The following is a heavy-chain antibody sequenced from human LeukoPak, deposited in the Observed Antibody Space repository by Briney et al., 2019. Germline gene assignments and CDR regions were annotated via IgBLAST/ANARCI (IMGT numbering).Heavy chain of an antibody. CDR1: GGSISSYY. V-gene: IGHV4-4*07. Sequence: PSETLSLTCTVSGGSISSYYWSWIRQPAGKGLEWIGRIYTSGSTNYNPSLKSRVTMSVDTSKNQFSLKLSSVTAADTAVYYCARDYYGSGRYYTKFDPGGQGTLVTVSS. D-gene: IGHD3-10*01. J-gene: IGHJ5*02. CDR3: ARDYYGSGRYYTKFDP. CDR2: IYTSGST.